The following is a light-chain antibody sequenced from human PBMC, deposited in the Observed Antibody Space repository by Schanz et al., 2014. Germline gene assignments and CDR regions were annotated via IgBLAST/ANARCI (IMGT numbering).Light chain of an antibody. CDR3: SSYAGSDNLI. V-gene: IGLV2-11*01. Sequence: QSALTQPRSVSGSPGQSVTISCTGTSSYVGGYNYVSWYQQHPGKAPKLMIYDVSKRPSGVPVRFSGSKSGNTASLTISGLQAEDEADYYCSSYAGSDNLIFGGGTKLTVL. CDR2: DVS. J-gene: IGLJ2*01. CDR1: SSYVGGYNY.